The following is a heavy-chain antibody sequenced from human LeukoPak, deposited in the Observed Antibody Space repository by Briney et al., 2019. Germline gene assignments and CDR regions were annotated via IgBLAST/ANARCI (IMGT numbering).Heavy chain of an antibody. J-gene: IGHJ3*02. Sequence: PGRSLRLSCAASGFTFSSYGMHWVRQASGKGLEWVAVIWYDGSNKYYADSVKGRFTISRDNSKDTLYLQMNSLRAEDTAVYYCAKDYYDISGLKGAFDIWGQGTMVTVSS. D-gene: IGHD3-22*01. CDR3: AKDYYDISGLKGAFDI. CDR2: IWYDGSNK. V-gene: IGHV3-33*06. CDR1: GFTFSSYG.